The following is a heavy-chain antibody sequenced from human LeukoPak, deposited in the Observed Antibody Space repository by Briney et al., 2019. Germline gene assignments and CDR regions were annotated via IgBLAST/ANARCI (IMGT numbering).Heavy chain of an antibody. Sequence: SQTLSLTCTVSGGSISSGGYYWSWIRQHPGKGLEWIGYIYYSGSTYYNPSLKSRVSISVDTSKNQFSLKLSSVTAADTAVHYCARYQLPRDAFDIWGQGTMVTVSS. D-gene: IGHD2-2*01. CDR3: ARYQLPRDAFDI. CDR2: IYYSGST. CDR1: GGSISSGGYY. J-gene: IGHJ3*02. V-gene: IGHV4-30-4*08.